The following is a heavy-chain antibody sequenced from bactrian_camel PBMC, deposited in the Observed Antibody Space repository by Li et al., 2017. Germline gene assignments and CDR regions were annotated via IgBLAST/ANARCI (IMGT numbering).Heavy chain of an antibody. CDR2: IDSDGIT. V-gene: IGHV3S53*01. D-gene: IGHD3*01. CDR1: GYTFSSEC. Sequence: HVQLVESGGGSVQAGGSLGLSCAVSGYTFSSECMGWFRENAKKEREGLATIDSDGITRYADSVKGRFAITKDNAKNTLYLQMSSLKPEDTAMYYCAAVGLQVTATQALGLMDRGRSMYSGQGTQVTVS. J-gene: IGHJ4*01.